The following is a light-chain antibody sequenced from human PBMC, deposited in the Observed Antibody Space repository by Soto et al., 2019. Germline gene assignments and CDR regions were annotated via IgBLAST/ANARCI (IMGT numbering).Light chain of an antibody. J-gene: IGKJ4*01. CDR3: QRRNNWPPGLT. CDR2: DTS. V-gene: IGKV3-11*01. CDR1: QSVSGF. Sequence: EILLTQSPATLSLSPGERATLSCRASQSVSGFLAWYQQKPGQAPRLLMYDTSKRATGIPARFSGSGSGTDFTLTISSLEPDDFAIYYCQRRNNWPPGLTFGGGTTVEF.